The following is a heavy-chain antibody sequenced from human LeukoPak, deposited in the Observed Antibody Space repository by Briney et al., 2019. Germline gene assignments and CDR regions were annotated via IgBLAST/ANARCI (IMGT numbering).Heavy chain of an antibody. CDR1: GGSISSYY. Sequence: DPSETLSLTCTVSGGSISSYYWSWIRQPPGKGLEWIGYIYYSGSTNYNPSLKSRVTISVDTSKNQFSLKLSSVTAADTAVYYCASDTADSSGWGSDYWGQGTLVTVSS. CDR3: ASDTADSSGWGSDY. CDR2: IYYSGST. V-gene: IGHV4-59*12. J-gene: IGHJ4*02. D-gene: IGHD6-19*01.